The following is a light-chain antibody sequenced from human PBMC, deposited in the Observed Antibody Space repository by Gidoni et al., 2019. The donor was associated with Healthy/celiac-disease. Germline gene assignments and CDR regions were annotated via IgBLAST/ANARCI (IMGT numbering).Light chain of an antibody. V-gene: IGLV2-14*01. CDR2: YVS. CDR3: SSYTSSSFVV. CDR1: SSDVGGYNY. Sequence: QSALTQPASVSGSPGQSITNSCTGTSSDVGGYNYVSWYQQHPGKAPKLMIYYVSNRPSGVSNRFSGSKSGNTASLTISGLQAEDEADYYCSSYTSSSFVVFGGGTKLTVL. J-gene: IGLJ2*01.